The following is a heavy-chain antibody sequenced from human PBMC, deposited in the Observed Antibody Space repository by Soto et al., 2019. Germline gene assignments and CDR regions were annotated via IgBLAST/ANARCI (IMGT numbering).Heavy chain of an antibody. Sequence: EVQLVESGGGLVQPGGSLRLSCAASGFTFSSSWMHWVRQGPGMGLVWVSRINSGATTTNYADSVKGRFTISRDNAKNTLYLQMDSLTAEDTAVYYCASGPSGWFGYDYWGQGTLVTVSS. CDR3: ASGPSGWFGYDY. J-gene: IGHJ4*02. CDR2: INSGATTT. D-gene: IGHD6-19*01. V-gene: IGHV3-74*01. CDR1: GFTFSSSW.